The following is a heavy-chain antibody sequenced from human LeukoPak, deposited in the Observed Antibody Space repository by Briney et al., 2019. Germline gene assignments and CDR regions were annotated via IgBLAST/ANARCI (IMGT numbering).Heavy chain of an antibody. Sequence: GGALRLSCAASGFTFSSYSMNWVRQAPGKGLEWVSSISSSSSYIYYADSVKGRFTISRDNAKNSLYLQMNSLRAEDTAVYYCARGYYDSSGYAGYWGQGTLVTVSS. D-gene: IGHD3-22*01. J-gene: IGHJ4*02. CDR2: ISSSSSYI. CDR1: GFTFSSYS. CDR3: ARGYYDSSGYAGY. V-gene: IGHV3-21*01.